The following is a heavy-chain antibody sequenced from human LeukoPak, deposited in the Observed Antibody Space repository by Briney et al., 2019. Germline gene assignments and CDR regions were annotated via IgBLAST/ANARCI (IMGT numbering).Heavy chain of an antibody. CDR1: GYTFTSYD. V-gene: IGHV1-8*03. CDR2: MNPNSGNT. J-gene: IGHJ6*03. Sequence: GASVKVSCKASGYTFTSYDINWVRQATGQGLEWMGWMNPNSGNTGYAQKFQGRVTITRNTSISTAYMELRSLRSDDTAVYYCARLGGYYGSGSYLGEHMDVWGKGTTVTISS. CDR3: ARLGGYYGSGSYLGEHMDV. D-gene: IGHD3-10*01.